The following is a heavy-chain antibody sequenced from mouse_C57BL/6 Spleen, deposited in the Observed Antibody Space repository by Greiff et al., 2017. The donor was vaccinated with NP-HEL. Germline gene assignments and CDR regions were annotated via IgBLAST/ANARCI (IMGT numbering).Heavy chain of an antibody. J-gene: IGHJ4*01. Sequence: VQLQQSGTELVKPGASVKLSCKASGYTFTSYWMHWVKQRPGQGLEWIGNINPSNGGTNYNEKFKSKATLTVDNSSSTAYMQLSRLTSEDSAVYYCAIPTVVARYAMDYWGQGTSVTVSS. CDR3: AIPTVVARYAMDY. CDR1: GYTFTSYW. V-gene: IGHV1-53*01. D-gene: IGHD1-1*01. CDR2: INPSNGGT.